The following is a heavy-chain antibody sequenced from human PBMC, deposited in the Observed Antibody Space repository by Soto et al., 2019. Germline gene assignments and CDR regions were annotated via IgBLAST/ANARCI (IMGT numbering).Heavy chain of an antibody. D-gene: IGHD4-17*01. CDR3: AKVGPVTTRWSFYYGLDV. CDR1: GFTFSSCA. Sequence: GGSLRLSCAASGFTFSSCAMSWVRQAPGKGLEWVSAISGGSDSTYYADSVKGRFTISRDNSKNTLYLQMNSLRAEDTAVYYCAKVGPVTTRWSFYYGLDVWGQGTTVTVSS. CDR2: ISGGSDST. J-gene: IGHJ6*02. V-gene: IGHV3-23*01.